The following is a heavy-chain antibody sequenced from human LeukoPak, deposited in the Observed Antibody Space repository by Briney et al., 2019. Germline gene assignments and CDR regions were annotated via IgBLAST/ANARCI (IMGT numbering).Heavy chain of an antibody. D-gene: IGHD3-10*01. CDR3: ARAILWFGELLPFDY. V-gene: IGHV3-48*03. CDR2: ISSSGSTI. CDR1: GFTFCSYE. Sequence: GGSLRLSCAASGFTFCSYEMNWVRQAPGKGLEWVSYISSSGSTIYYADSVKGRFTISRGNAKNSLYLQMNSLRAEDTAVYYCARAILWFGELLPFDYWGQGTLVTVSS. J-gene: IGHJ4*02.